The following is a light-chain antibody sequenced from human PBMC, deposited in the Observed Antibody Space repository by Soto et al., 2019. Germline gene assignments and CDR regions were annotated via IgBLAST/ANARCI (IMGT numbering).Light chain of an antibody. CDR3: QQYHRYST. Sequence: DLQMTQSPSTVSASVGDRVSFTCRASQNIDNSLAWYQHKPGKAPKVLIYLASSLDSGVPARFSASGSGTEFTLTISSLQPDDFATYYCQQYHRYSTFGQGTRVEMK. J-gene: IGKJ1*01. CDR2: LAS. V-gene: IGKV1-5*03. CDR1: QNIDNS.